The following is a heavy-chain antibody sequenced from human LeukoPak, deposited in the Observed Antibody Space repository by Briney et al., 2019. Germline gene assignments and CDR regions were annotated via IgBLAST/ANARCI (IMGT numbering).Heavy chain of an antibody. V-gene: IGHV4-59*08. CDR2: IYYSGST. CDR1: GGSISSYY. CDR3: ASGGGEVDY. J-gene: IGHJ4*02. Sequence: SETLSLTCTVSGGSISSYYWSWIRQPPGKGLEWIGYIYYSGSTNYNPSLKSRVTISVDTSKNQFSLKLSSVTAADTAVYFCASGGGEVDYWGQGTLVTVSS. D-gene: IGHD2-21*01.